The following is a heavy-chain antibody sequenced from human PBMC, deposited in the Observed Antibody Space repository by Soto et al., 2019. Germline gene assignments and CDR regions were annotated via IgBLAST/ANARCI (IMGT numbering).Heavy chain of an antibody. CDR1: GFIFENFG. V-gene: IGHV3-23*01. J-gene: IGHJ5*02. D-gene: IGHD1-26*01. Sequence: GSLRLSCAASGFIFENFGMSWVRQSPGKGLEWISSISGSGFKKYYADSVKGRFTISRDTSKGTVYLELNNLSAEDTAVYHCAKNQGVELVPLATVDWFDPWGQGSVVTVSS. CDR3: AKNQGVELVPLATVDWFDP. CDR2: ISGSGFKK.